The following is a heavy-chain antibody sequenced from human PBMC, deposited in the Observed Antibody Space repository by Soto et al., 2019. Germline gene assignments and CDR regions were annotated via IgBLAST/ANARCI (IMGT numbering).Heavy chain of an antibody. D-gene: IGHD3-10*01. J-gene: IGHJ4*02. CDR3: AREVQVHTPAFVY. CDR2: ISPMFGAA. Sequence: QVQLVQSGAEMKKPGSSVKVSCQSSGGTFNTYAMNWVRQAPGQGPEWMGDISPMFGAANYAPKFPGRVTITAEASTGTSDMHLSSLTSEDTALYACAREVQVHTPAFVYWGQGTLVTVSS. CDR1: GGTFNTYA. V-gene: IGHV1-69*01.